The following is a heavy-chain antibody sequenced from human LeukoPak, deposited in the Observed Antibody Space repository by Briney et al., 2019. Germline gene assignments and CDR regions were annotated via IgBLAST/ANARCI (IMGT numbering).Heavy chain of an antibody. CDR2: ISYDGGNK. J-gene: IGHJ3*02. D-gene: IGHD3-22*01. CDR1: GFTFSSYV. V-gene: IGHV3-30-3*01. Sequence: PGRSLRLSCAASGFTFSSYVMHWVRQAPGKGLERVAVISYDGGNKYYAGSVKGRFTISRDNSKNTLYLQMSSLRAEDTAVYYCARAIIESSGWDGAFDIWGQGTMVTVSS. CDR3: ARAIIESSGWDGAFDI.